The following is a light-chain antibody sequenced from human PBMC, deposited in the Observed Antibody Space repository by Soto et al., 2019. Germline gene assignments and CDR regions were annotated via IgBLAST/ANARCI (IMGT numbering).Light chain of an antibody. V-gene: IGLV1-40*01. Sequence: QSVLTQPPSVSGAPGQRVTISCTGSATNFGAVYDVSWYQQLPGKAPKLIIFESRRRPSGVSDRFSASKSGTSASLAITGLQAEDEADYYCQSYDNSLRFVVFGGGTKLTVL. CDR2: ESR. CDR3: QSYDNSLRFVV. CDR1: ATNFGAVYD. J-gene: IGLJ2*01.